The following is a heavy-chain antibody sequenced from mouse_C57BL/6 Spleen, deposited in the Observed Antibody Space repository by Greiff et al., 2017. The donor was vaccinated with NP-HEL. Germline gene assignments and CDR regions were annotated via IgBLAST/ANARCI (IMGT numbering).Heavy chain of an antibody. CDR3: AKTPITTVVEEGYWYFDV. V-gene: IGHV2-3*01. D-gene: IGHD1-1*01. J-gene: IGHJ1*03. Sequence: QVQLKESGPGLVAPSQSLSITCTVSGFSLTSYGVSWVRQPPGKGLAWLGVIWGDGSTNYHSALISRLSISKDNSKSQVFLKLNSLQTDDTATYYCAKTPITTVVEEGYWYFDVWGTGTTVTVSS. CDR2: IWGDGST. CDR1: GFSLTSYG.